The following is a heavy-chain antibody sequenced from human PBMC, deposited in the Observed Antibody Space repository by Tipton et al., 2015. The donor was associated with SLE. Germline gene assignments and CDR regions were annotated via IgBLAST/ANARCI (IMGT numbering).Heavy chain of an antibody. D-gene: IGHD3-10*01. Sequence: LRLSCTVSGGSISSSSYYWGWIRQPPGKGLEWIGSIYYSGSTYYNPSLKSRVTISVDTSKNQFSLKLSSVTAADTAVYYCARQDGGLLWFAGYFDSWGQGPPVTVPS. CDR3: ARQDGGLLWFAGYFDS. J-gene: IGHJ4*02. CDR2: IYYSGST. V-gene: IGHV4-39*07. CDR1: GGSISSSSYY.